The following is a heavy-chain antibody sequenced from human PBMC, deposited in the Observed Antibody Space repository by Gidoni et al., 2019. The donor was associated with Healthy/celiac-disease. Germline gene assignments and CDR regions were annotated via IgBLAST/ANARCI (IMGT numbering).Heavy chain of an antibody. D-gene: IGHD3-10*01. CDR1: GFTFSSYS. CDR2: ISSSSSYI. Sequence: EVQLVESGGGLVKPGGSRRLSGAASGFTFSSYSMNWVRQAPGKGLEWFSSISSSSSYIYYADSVKGRFTISRDNAKNSLYLQMNSLRAEDTAVYYCARALWFGELSTWGQGTLVTVSS. J-gene: IGHJ5*02. V-gene: IGHV3-21*01. CDR3: ARALWFGELST.